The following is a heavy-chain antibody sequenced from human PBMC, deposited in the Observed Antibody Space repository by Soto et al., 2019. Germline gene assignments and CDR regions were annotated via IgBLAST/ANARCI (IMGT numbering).Heavy chain of an antibody. CDR1: GGTFSSFA. Sequence: QVQLVQSGPEVKKPGSSVKVSCMASGGTFSSFAISWVRQAPGQGLEWMGGIIPIFGSPSYAQKFQGRVTITADKSTDTTYMELSSLRSGDTAVYYCANRVLTAAHDYFYDMDVWGQGTTVTVSS. CDR2: IIPIFGSP. V-gene: IGHV1-69*06. J-gene: IGHJ6*02. D-gene: IGHD2-21*02. CDR3: ANRVLTAAHDYFYDMDV.